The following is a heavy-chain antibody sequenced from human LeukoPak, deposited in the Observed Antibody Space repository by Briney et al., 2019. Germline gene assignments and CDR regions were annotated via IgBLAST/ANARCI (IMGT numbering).Heavy chain of an antibody. D-gene: IGHD3-10*01. J-gene: IGHJ4*02. Sequence: SGTLSLTCAVSDFSISSGYHWGWVRQPPGKGLEWIGAVHHSGSTYYNPSLKSRVTMSTDTSKSQFSLKLSSVTAADTAVYYCARDRSYFIFDYWGQGTLVTVSS. CDR1: DFSISSGYH. CDR2: VHHSGST. V-gene: IGHV4-38-2*02. CDR3: ARDRSYFIFDY.